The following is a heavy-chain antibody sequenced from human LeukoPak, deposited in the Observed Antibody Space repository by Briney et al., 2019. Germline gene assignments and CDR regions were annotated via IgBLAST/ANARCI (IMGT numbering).Heavy chain of an antibody. CDR1: DASISSGGYY. J-gene: IGHJ4*02. Sequence: PSQTLSPTCTVSDASISSGGYYWSWIRQHPGKGLEGIGFIYYSGSTYYNPSLKSRVTISLDPSKNQFPLKLSSVTAADTAVYYCARFPPPYYYDSSGYFDYWGQGTLVTVSS. D-gene: IGHD3-22*01. CDR2: IYYSGST. CDR3: ARFPPPYYYDSSGYFDY. V-gene: IGHV4-31*03.